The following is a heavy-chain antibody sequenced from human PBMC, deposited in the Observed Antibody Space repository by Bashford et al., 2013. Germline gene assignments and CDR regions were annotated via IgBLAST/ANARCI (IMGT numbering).Heavy chain of an antibody. J-gene: IGHJ6*02. Sequence: SSETLSLTCAVYGGSFSGYYWSWIRQPPGKGLEWIGFIYYSGSTNYNPSLKSRVTISADTSKNQFSLKLSSVSAADTAVYYCARNMPIRANNYYYGMDVWGQGTTVTVSS. CDR1: GGSFSGYY. D-gene: IGHD1/OR15-1a*01. CDR3: ARNMPIRANNYYYGMDV. V-gene: IGHV4-59*01. CDR2: IYYSGST.